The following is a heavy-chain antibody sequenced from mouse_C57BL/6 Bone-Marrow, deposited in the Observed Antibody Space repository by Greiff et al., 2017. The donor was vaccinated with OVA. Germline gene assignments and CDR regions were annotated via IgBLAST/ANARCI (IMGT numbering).Heavy chain of an antibody. CDR1: GYTFTSYW. CDR3: ARWDDYDGGWFAY. CDR2: IDPISGGT. J-gene: IGHJ3*01. D-gene: IGHD2-4*01. V-gene: IGHV1-72*01. Sequence: QVQLQQPGAELVKPGASVKLSCKASGYTFTSYWMHWVKQRPGRGLEWIGRIDPISGGTKYNEKFTSKATLTVDKPSSTAYRQLSVLTSDDSAGYYCARWDDYDGGWFAYWGQGTLVTVSA.